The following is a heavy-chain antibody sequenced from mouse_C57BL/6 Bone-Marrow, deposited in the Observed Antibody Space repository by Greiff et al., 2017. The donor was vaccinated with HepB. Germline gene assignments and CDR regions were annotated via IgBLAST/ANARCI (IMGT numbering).Heavy chain of an antibody. Sequence: DVQLVESGGGLVKPGGSLKLSCAASGFTFSDYGMHWVRQAPEKGLEWVAYISSGSSTIYYADTVKGRFTISRDNAKNTLFLQMTSLRSEDTAMYYCARGYYDPYAMDYWGQGTSVTVSS. V-gene: IGHV5-17*01. CDR2: ISSGSSTI. D-gene: IGHD2-4*01. J-gene: IGHJ4*01. CDR3: ARGYYDPYAMDY. CDR1: GFTFSDYG.